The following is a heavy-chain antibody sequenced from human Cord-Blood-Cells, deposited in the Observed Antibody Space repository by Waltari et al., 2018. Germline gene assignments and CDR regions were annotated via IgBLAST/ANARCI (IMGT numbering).Heavy chain of an antibody. J-gene: IGHJ5*02. Sequence: QVQLQESGPGLVKPSETLSLTCTVSGGSISSHYWSWIRQPPGKGLEWIGYIYYSGSTHYNPSLRRRVTLTVDTSKNQFSLKLGSVTAADTAVYYCARDYSSSWYNWFDPWGQGTLVTVSS. CDR1: GGSISSHY. CDR2: IYYSGST. D-gene: IGHD6-13*01. V-gene: IGHV4-59*11. CDR3: ARDYSSSWYNWFDP.